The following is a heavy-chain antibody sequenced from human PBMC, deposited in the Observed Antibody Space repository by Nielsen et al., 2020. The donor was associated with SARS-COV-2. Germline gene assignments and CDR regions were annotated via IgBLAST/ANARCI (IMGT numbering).Heavy chain of an antibody. CDR3: TNYHF. CDR2: IWYDGSNK. J-gene: IGHJ4*02. CDR1: GSTFSTYN. V-gene: IGHV3-33*06. Sequence: GGSLRLSCAASGSTFSTYNIHWVRQAPGKGLEWVALIWYDGSNKYYADSVKGRFIISRDNPKSTLFLQMNRLRVDDMAIYYCTNYHFWGQGTLVTVSS.